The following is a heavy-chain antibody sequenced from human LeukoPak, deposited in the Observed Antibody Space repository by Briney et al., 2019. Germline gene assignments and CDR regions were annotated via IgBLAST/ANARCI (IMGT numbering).Heavy chain of an antibody. D-gene: IGHD3-10*01. CDR2: IKQDGSEK. CDR3: ARSVYGSGSYMDV. V-gene: IGHV3-7*01. Sequence: QPGGSLRLSCAASGFTFSSYWMSWVRQAPGKGLEWVANIKQDGSEKYYGDSVKGRFTISRDNSENKVFLRMNNLRPEDTAVYFCARSVYGSGSYMDVWGQGTTVTVSS. CDR1: GFTFSSYW. J-gene: IGHJ6*02.